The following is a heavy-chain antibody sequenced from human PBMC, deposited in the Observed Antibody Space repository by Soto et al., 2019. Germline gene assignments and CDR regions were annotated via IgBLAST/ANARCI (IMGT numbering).Heavy chain of an antibody. Sequence: QVQLVQSGAEVKNPGASVKVSCKASGYTFTSYDINWVRHATAQGLEWMGWMNPNSGNTGYAQKFQGRVTMTTNTSISTAYMELSSLRSEDTDVYYCARASTPADAFDYWGQGTLGTVSS. V-gene: IGHV1-8*01. CDR3: ARASTPADAFDY. CDR2: MNPNSGNT. J-gene: IGHJ4*02. CDR1: GYTFTSYD.